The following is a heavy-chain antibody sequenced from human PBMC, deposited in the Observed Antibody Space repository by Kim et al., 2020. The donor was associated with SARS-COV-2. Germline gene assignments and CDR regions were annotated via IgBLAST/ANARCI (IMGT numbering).Heavy chain of an antibody. Sequence: GGSLRLSCAASGFTFDDYTMHWVRQAPGKGLEWVSLISWDGGSTYYADSVKGRFTISRDNSKNSLYLQMNSLRTEDTALYYCAKDITRWVYYDSSGYDGYFDYWGQGTLVTVSS. D-gene: IGHD3-22*01. CDR3: AKDITRWVYYDSSGYDGYFDY. J-gene: IGHJ4*02. CDR2: ISWDGGST. V-gene: IGHV3-43*01. CDR1: GFTFDDYT.